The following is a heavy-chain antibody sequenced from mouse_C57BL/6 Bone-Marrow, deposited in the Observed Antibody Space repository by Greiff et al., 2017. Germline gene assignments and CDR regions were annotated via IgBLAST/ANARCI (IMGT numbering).Heavy chain of an antibody. CDR2: IDPSDSYT. CDR3: ARAYYGSSPYWYFDV. D-gene: IGHD1-1*01. Sequence: QVQLQQPGAELVMPGASVKLSCKASGYTFTSYWMHWVKQRPGQGLEWIGEIDPSDSYTNYNQKFKGKSTLTVDKSSSTAYMQLSSLTSEDSAVYYCARAYYGSSPYWYFDVWGTGTTVTVSS. J-gene: IGHJ1*03. CDR1: GYTFTSYW. V-gene: IGHV1-69*01.